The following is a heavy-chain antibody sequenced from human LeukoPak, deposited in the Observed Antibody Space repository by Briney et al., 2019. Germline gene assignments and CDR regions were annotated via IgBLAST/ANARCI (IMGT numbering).Heavy chain of an antibody. CDR2: IYHSGST. D-gene: IGHD6-13*01. J-gene: IGHJ5*02. V-gene: IGHV4-38-2*02. Sequence: SETLSLTCTVSGYSISSGYYWGWIRQPPGKGLEWIGNIYHSGSTYYNPSLKSRLTISEDTSKNQFSLKLSSVTAADTAVYYCASQQQLVLLDWFDPWGQGTLVTVSS. CDR3: ASQQQLVLLDWFDP. CDR1: GYSISSGYY.